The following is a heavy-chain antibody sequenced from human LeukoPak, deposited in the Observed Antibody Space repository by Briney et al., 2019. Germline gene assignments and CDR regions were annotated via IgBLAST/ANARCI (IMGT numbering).Heavy chain of an antibody. V-gene: IGHV1-8*01. Sequence: ASVKVSCKASGYTFTSYDINWVRQATGQGLEWMGWMNPNSGNTGYAQKFQGRVTMTRNTSISTAYMELSSLRSEDTAVYYCARVGYSSGWYTGTSGYYFDYWGQGTLVTVSS. CDR1: GYTFTSYD. D-gene: IGHD6-19*01. J-gene: IGHJ4*02. CDR2: MNPNSGNT. CDR3: ARVGYSSGWYTGTSGYYFDY.